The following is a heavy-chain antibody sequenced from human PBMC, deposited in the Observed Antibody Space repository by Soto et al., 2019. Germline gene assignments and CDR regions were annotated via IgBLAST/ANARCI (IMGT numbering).Heavy chain of an antibody. CDR3: TRVGTKYCSGTDCYSHFDF. CDR1: RYTFTGYY. Sequence: QVQLVQSGAEVKKPGASVKVSCKASRYTFTGYYINWVRQAPGQGLEWMGWINPNSGDTNYAQKFQGWVTMTRDPSISTAYMELSRLTSDATAVYYCTRVGTKYCSGTDCYSHFDFWGQGTLVTVSS. V-gene: IGHV1-2*04. CDR2: INPNSGDT. J-gene: IGHJ4*02. D-gene: IGHD2-2*01.